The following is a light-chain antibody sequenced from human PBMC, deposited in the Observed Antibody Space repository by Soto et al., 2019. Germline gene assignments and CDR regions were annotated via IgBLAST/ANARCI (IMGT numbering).Light chain of an antibody. CDR2: GAS. Sequence: EIFMTQSPATLSVFPGERVILSCRASQSVGSTLAWYQQKPGQAPRLLIRGASTRATGVPARFSGSGSGTEFPLTISRLQSEYFAVYYCQQYSSSLTFGGGTTLEIK. CDR1: QSVGST. V-gene: IGKV3-15*01. CDR3: QQYSSSLT. J-gene: IGKJ4*02.